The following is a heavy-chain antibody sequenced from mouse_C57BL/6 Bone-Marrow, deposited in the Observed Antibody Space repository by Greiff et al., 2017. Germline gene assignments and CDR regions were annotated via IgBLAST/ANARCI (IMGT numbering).Heavy chain of an antibody. V-gene: IGHV1-62-2*01. J-gene: IGHJ4*01. CDR2: FYPGSGSI. D-gene: IGHD2-12*01. Sequence: VQLQQSGAELVKPGASVKLSCKASGYTFTEYTIHWVKQRSGQGLEWIGWFYPGSGSIKYNEKFKDKATLTADKSSSTVYMELSRLTSEDSAVYFWARHEDGYYGYYSNAMDYWGQGTSVTASS. CDR3: ARHEDGYYGYYSNAMDY. CDR1: GYTFTEYT.